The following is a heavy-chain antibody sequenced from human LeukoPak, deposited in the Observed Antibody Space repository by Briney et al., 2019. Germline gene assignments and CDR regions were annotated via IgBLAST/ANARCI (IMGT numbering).Heavy chain of an antibody. CDR2: ISSTSSVI. CDR1: GFTFSSYS. J-gene: IGHJ3*02. Sequence: QAGGSLRLSCAASGFTFSSYSMNWVRQAPGKGLEWVSYISSTSSVIYYADSVKGRFTISRDNAKNSLYLQMNSLRAEDTAVYYCAKSSCSGSGGCAFDIWGQGTMVTVSS. V-gene: IGHV3-48*01. CDR3: AKSSCSGSGGCAFDI. D-gene: IGHD1-26*01.